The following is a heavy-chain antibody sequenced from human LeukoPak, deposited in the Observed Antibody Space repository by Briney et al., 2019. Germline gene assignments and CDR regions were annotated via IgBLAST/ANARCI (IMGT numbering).Heavy chain of an antibody. CDR3: ARARLGSSGYYYYFDY. V-gene: IGHV3-64*01. J-gene: IGHJ4*02. D-gene: IGHD3-22*01. CDR2: ITSNGVST. CDR1: GFTFSTYG. Sequence: GGSLRLSCAASGFTFSTYGMHWVRQAPGKGLEYVSGITSNGVSTYYANSVKGRFTISRDNSKNTLFLQMGSLRAEDMAVYHCARARLGSSGYYYYFDYWGQGTLVTVSS.